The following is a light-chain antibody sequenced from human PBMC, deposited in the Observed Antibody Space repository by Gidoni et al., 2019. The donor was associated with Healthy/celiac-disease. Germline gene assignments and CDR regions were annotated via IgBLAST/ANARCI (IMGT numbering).Light chain of an antibody. CDR3: QQRSNWPLT. V-gene: IGKV3-11*01. CDR2: DAA. J-gene: IGKJ4*01. CDR1: QSVSSY. Sequence: ELVLTQSPATLSLSPGERPTLSCRASQSVSSYLAWYQQKPGQAPRLLIYDAANRATGIPARFSGSGSGTDFTLTISSREPEDFAVYYCQQRSNWPLTFGGGTKVEIK.